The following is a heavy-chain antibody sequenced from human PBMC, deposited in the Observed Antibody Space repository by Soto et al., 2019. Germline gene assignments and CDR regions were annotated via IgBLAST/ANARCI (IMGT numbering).Heavy chain of an antibody. J-gene: IGHJ2*01. CDR2: ISASGGNI. CDR3: AKVAGGLGYFDR. CDR1: GFIFSDYA. Sequence: EVQLLESGGGLARPGGSLRLPCVSSGFIFSDYAMTWIPQAPGNGLEWVATISASGGNIEYTDSLKGRFTISRDNSKKTVYLQINGLTADDTAVHYCAKVAGGLGYFDRWGRGTLVNVSA. D-gene: IGHD3-16*01. V-gene: IGHV3-23*01.